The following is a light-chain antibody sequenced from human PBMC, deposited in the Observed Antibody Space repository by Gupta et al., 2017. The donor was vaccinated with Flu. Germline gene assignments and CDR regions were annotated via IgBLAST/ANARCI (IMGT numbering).Light chain of an antibody. CDR1: QSISSY. V-gene: IGKV1-39*01. CDR3: QQSYSTPQLT. Sequence: DIQMTRSPSSLSASVGDRVTITCRASQSISSYLNWYQQKPGKAPKLLIYAASSLQSGVPSRFSGSGSGTDFTLTISSLQPEDFATYYCQQSYSTPQLTFGGGTKVEIK. J-gene: IGKJ4*01. CDR2: AAS.